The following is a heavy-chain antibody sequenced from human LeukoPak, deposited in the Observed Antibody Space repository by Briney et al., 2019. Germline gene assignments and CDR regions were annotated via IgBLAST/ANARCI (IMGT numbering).Heavy chain of an antibody. J-gene: IGHJ4*02. V-gene: IGHV3-48*03. CDR2: ISSSGSTI. Sequence: AGGSLRLSCAASGFTFSSYEMNWVRQAPGKGLEWVSYISSSGSTIYYADSVKGRFTISRDNAKNSLYLQMNSLRAEDTAVYYCKIAAAGSFYFDYWGQGTLVTVSS. D-gene: IGHD6-13*01. CDR3: KIAAAGSFYFDY. CDR1: GFTFSSYE.